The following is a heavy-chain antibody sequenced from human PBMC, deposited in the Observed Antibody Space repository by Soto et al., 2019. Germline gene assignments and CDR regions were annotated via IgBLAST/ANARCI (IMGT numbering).Heavy chain of an antibody. CDR1: GFTFSSYA. J-gene: IGHJ4*02. CDR2: ISYDGSNK. Sequence: QVQLVESGGGVVQPGRSLRLSCAASGFTFSSYAMHWVRQAPGKGLEWVAVISYDGSNKYYADSVKGRFTISRDNSKNTLYLQMNSLRAEDTAVYYCAKDGRRITMVRGLFDYWGQGTLVTVSS. D-gene: IGHD3-10*01. CDR3: AKDGRRITMVRGLFDY. V-gene: IGHV3-30-3*01.